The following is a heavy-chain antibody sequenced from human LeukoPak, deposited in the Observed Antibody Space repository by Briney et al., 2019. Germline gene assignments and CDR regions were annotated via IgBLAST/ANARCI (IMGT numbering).Heavy chain of an antibody. Sequence: PSQTLSLTRTVSGGSISSSSYYWGWIRQPPGKGLEWIGSIYYSGSTYYNPSLKSRVTISVDTSKNQFSLKLSSVAAADTAVYYCARLYGDYVVDYWGQGTLVTVSS. J-gene: IGHJ4*02. V-gene: IGHV4-39*01. CDR2: IYYSGST. D-gene: IGHD4-17*01. CDR3: ARLYGDYVVDY. CDR1: GGSISSSSYY.